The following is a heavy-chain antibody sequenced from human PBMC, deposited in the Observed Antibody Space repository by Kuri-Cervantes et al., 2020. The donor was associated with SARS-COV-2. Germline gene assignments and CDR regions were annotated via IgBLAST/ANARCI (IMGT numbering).Heavy chain of an antibody. Sequence: GGSLRLSCAASGFTFSNAWMSWVRQAPGKGLEWVSAISGSGGSTYYADSVKGRFTISRDNSKNTLYLQMNSLRAEDTAVYYCARERNGVVRYYYYGMDVWGQGTTVTVSS. CDR2: ISGSGGST. D-gene: IGHD3-3*01. J-gene: IGHJ6*02. CDR3: ARERNGVVRYYYYGMDV. V-gene: IGHV3-23*01. CDR1: GFTFSNAW.